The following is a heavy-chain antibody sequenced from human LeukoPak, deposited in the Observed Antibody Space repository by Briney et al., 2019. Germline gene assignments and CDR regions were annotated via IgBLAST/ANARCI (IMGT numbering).Heavy chain of an antibody. CDR2: INPNSGGT. D-gene: IGHD6-13*01. CDR3: ARDPTAAAGRDY. Sequence: ASVKVSCKASGYTFTGYYVHWVRQAPGQGLEWMGRINPNSGGTNYAQKLQGRVTMTRDTSISTAYMELSRLRSDDTAVYYCARDPTAAAGRDYWGQGTLVTVSS. CDR1: GYTFTGYY. V-gene: IGHV1-2*06. J-gene: IGHJ4*02.